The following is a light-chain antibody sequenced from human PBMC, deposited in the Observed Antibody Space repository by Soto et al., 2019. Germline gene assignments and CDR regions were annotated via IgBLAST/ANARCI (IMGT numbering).Light chain of an antibody. CDR1: SSNIGSNI. CDR3: AAWDDSLSGLV. J-gene: IGLJ2*01. Sequence: CSGSSSNIGSNIVNWYQQLPGTAPKLLIYTHNQRPSGVPDRFSGSNSGTSASLAISGLQSEYEADYFCAAWDDSLSGLVFGGGTKLTVL. V-gene: IGLV1-44*01. CDR2: THN.